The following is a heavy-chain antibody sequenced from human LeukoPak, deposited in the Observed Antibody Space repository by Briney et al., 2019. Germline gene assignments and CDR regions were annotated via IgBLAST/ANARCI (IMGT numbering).Heavy chain of an antibody. CDR1: GGSISSYY. CDR2: IYYSGST. J-gene: IGHJ6*02. V-gene: IGHV4-59*08. D-gene: IGHD3-10*01. CDR3: ARHVGDHTSRYYYGMDV. Sequence: SETLSLTCTVSGGSISSYYWSWLRQPPGKGLEWIGYIYYSGSTNYNPSLKSRVTISVDTSKNQFSLKLSSVTAADTAVYYCARHVGDHTSRYYYGMDVWGQGTTVTVSS.